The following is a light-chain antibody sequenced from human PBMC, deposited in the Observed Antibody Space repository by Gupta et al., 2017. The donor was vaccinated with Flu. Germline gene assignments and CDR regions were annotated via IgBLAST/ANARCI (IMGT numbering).Light chain of an antibody. V-gene: IGLV1-47*01. CDR3: ASWDDSLRVRV. J-gene: IGLJ3*02. Sequence: QSVLTQPPSASGTPGQRVTISCSGSSSNIGRDYVYWYQQFPGKAPKVLIYRDNQRPSGVPDRFSGSKSGTSASLAISGLRCEDEADYYCASWDDSLRVRVFGGGTKLTVL. CDR1: SSNIGRDY. CDR2: RDN.